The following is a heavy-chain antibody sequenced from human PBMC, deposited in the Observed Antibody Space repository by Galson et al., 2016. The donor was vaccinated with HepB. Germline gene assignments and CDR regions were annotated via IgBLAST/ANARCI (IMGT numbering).Heavy chain of an antibody. D-gene: IGHD1-1*01. V-gene: IGHV1-24*01. CDR3: ATGPIYWIFDY. CDR2: FDPGDGET. CDR1: GYTLTELS. J-gene: IGHJ4*02. Sequence: SVKVSCKVSGYTLTELSMHWVRQAPGKGLEWMGGFDPGDGETVYAQKFQGRVTMTEDTSTETAYMELSSLRSEDTAVYYCATGPIYWIFDYWGQGTLVTVSS.